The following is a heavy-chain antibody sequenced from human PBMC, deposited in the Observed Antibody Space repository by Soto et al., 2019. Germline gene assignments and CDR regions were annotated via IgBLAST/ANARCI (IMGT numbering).Heavy chain of an antibody. CDR1: GFTFSSYG. CDR2: IWYDGSNK. V-gene: IGHV3-33*01. CDR3: ERERGIINYGDEEDNWFDT. J-gene: IGHJ5*02. D-gene: IGHD4-17*01. Sequence: QVQLVESGGGVVQPGRSLRLSCAASGFTFSSYGMHWVRQAPGKGLEWVAVIWYDGSNKYYADSVKGRFTISRDNSKNTLYLQMNSLRAEDTAVYYSERERGIINYGDEEDNWFDTWGQGTLVTVSS.